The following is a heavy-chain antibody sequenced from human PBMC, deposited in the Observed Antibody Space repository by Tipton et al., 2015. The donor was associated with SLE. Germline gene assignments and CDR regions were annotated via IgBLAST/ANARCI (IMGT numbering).Heavy chain of an antibody. D-gene: IGHD5-12*01. J-gene: IGHJ3*02. CDR1: GFNISRHA. Sequence: SLRLSCVASGFNISRHAMVWVRQAPGKGLEWVASIKKDGSEQYYVDSVKGRFTISRDNAKNSLYLQMNSLRAEDTAVYYCARHGGYDYKAFDIWGQGTMVTVSS. CDR2: IKKDGSEQ. CDR3: ARHGGYDYKAFDI. V-gene: IGHV3-7*01.